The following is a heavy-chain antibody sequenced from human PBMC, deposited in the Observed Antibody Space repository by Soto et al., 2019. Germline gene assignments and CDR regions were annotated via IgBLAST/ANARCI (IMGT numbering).Heavy chain of an antibody. Sequence: PSETLSLTCAFSGGSISSGGYSWSWMRQPPGKGLEWIGYIYHSGSTYYNPSLKSRVTISVDRSKNQFSLKLSSVTAADTAVYYCARVQDVWGQGTTVTVSS. CDR1: GGSISSGGYS. V-gene: IGHV4-30-2*01. CDR2: IYHSGST. CDR3: ARVQDV. J-gene: IGHJ6*02.